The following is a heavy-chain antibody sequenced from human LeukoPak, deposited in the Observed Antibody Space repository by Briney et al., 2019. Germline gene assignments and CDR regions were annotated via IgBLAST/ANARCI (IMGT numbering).Heavy chain of an antibody. CDR1: GGSISSYY. J-gene: IGHJ3*02. D-gene: IGHD2/OR15-2a*01. CDR3: ARYFGTFDALDI. CDR2: IYYSGST. V-gene: IGHV4-59*01. Sequence: PSETLSLTCTVSGGSISSYYWSWIRQPPGKGLEWIGYIYYSGSTNYNPSLKSRVTISVDTSKNQFSLKLSSVTAADTAVYYCARYFGTFDALDIWGQGTLVTVSS.